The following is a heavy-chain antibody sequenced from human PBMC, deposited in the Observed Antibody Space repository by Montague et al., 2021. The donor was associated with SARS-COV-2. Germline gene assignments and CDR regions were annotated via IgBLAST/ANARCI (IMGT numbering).Heavy chain of an antibody. J-gene: IGHJ5*02. CDR1: GDSTSCPNCY. V-gene: IGHV4-39*01. CDR3: ARHRNYGDHSLDNWFHP. CDR2: IYNSGTT. Sequence: SETLSLTCTVSGDSTSCPNCYWGWTRQPPGKGLDWIGTIYNSGTTXYXXXXKXRLTISIDTSKNQFSLKLSSVTAADTAVYYCARHRNYGDHSLDNWFHPWGQGTLVTVSP. D-gene: IGHD4-17*01.